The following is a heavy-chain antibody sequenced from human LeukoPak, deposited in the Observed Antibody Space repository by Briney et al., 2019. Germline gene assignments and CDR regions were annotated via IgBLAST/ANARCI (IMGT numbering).Heavy chain of an antibody. CDR2: ISGYNGNT. CDR1: GYTFTNYG. D-gene: IGHD1-26*01. J-gene: IGHJ6*02. Sequence: VASVTVSCKASGYTFTNYGISWVRQAPGQGLQWMGWISGYNGNTHYAQTLQGRVTMTTDTSTSTAYMALGSLTSDDTAVYHCARDSRSYTSNYYYYGMDVWGQGTTVTVSS. V-gene: IGHV1-18*01. CDR3: ARDSRSYTSNYYYYGMDV.